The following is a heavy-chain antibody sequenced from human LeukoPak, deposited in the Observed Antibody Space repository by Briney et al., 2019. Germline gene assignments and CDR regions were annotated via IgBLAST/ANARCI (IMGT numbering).Heavy chain of an antibody. J-gene: IGHJ4*02. D-gene: IGHD1-26*01. CDR1: GYTFTSYA. CDR2: INAGNGNT. Sequence: ASVKVSCKASGYTFTSYAMHWVRQAPGQRLEWMGWINAGNGNTKYSQKFQGRVTITRDTSASTAYMELSSLRSEDTAVYYCAKGDDDSGSYPVLDYWGQGTLVTVSS. V-gene: IGHV1-3*01. CDR3: AKGDDDSGSYPVLDY.